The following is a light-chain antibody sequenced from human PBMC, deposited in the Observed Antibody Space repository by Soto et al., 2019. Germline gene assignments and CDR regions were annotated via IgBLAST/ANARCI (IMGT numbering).Light chain of an antibody. CDR2: EVS. CDR1: SSDVGSYNL. J-gene: IGLJ3*02. V-gene: IGLV2-23*02. Sequence: QSALTQPASVSGSPGQSITISCTGTSSDVGSYNLVSWYQQHPGKAPKVMIYEVSKRPSGVSNRFSGSKSGNTASLTNSGLQADDEADYYCCSYAGSSTWVFGGGTKLTVL. CDR3: CSYAGSSTWV.